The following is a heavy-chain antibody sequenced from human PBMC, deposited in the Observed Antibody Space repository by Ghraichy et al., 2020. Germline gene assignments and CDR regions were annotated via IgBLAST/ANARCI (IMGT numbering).Heavy chain of an antibody. V-gene: IGHV4-38-2*01. CDR3: ARGEIVGATDDY. Sequence: SDTLSLTCAVSGYSISSGYYWGWIRQPPGKGLEWIGSIYHSGSTYYNPSLKSRVTISVDTSKNQFSLKLSSVTAADTAVYYCARGEIVGATDDYWGQGTLVTVSS. D-gene: IGHD1-26*01. CDR1: GYSISSGYY. CDR2: IYHSGST. J-gene: IGHJ4*02.